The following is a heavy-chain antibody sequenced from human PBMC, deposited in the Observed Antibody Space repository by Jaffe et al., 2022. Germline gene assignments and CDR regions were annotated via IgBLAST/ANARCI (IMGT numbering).Heavy chain of an antibody. Sequence: EVQLVESGGVVVQPGGSLRLSCAASGFTFDDYAMHWVRQAPGKGLEWVSLISWDGGSTYYADSVKGRFTISRDNSKNSLYLQMNSLRAEDTALYYCAKDKAAAGTFLVRLGLFDYWGQGTLVTVSS. CDR3: AKDKAAAGTFLVRLGLFDY. CDR1: GFTFDDYA. V-gene: IGHV3-43D*04. J-gene: IGHJ4*02. CDR2: ISWDGGST. D-gene: IGHD6-13*01.